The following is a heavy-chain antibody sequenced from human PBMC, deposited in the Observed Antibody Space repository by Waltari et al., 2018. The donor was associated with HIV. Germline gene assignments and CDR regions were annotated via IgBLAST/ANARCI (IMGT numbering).Heavy chain of an antibody. CDR1: GGSISSNNYF. D-gene: IGHD2-8*01. Sequence: QPKLQESGPGLVKPSETVSLTCTVSGGSISSNNYFWAWIRQAPGRGLEWVATMYYSGSTYYNPSLKSRVAISIDTSKNHFSLELRSVTAADTAVYYCARHSRAVCWSNHFYYGLDVWGQGTTVAVSS. V-gene: IGHV4-39*01. CDR2: MYYSGST. CDR3: ARHSRAVCWSNHFYYGLDV. J-gene: IGHJ6*02.